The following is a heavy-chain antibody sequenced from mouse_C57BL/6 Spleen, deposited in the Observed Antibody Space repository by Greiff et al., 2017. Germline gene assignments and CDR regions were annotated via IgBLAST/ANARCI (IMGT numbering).Heavy chain of an antibody. D-gene: IGHD1-1*01. CDR3: ARSGPHYYGSSYWYFDV. Sequence: QVQLQQSGAELVKPGASVKLSCKASGYTFTSYWMHWVKQRPGQGLEWIGMIHPNSGSTNYNEKFKSKATLTVDKSSSTAYMQLSSLTSEDSAVYYCARSGPHYYGSSYWYFDVWGTGTTVTVSS. V-gene: IGHV1-64*01. CDR2: IHPNSGST. J-gene: IGHJ1*03. CDR1: GYTFTSYW.